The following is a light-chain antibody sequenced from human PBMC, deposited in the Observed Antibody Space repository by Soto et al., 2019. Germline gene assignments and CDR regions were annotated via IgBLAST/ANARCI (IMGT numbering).Light chain of an antibody. Sequence: DLQMTQSPTTLSASVGDRVTITCWASQSIGSWLAWYQQKPGEAPKSLIYDASTLEAGVPSRFSGSGSGTEFTLTISSLQPEDFATYYCQQYDSYSPTFGQGTKVEIK. CDR3: QQYDSYSPT. J-gene: IGKJ1*01. V-gene: IGKV1-5*01. CDR2: DAS. CDR1: QSIGSW.